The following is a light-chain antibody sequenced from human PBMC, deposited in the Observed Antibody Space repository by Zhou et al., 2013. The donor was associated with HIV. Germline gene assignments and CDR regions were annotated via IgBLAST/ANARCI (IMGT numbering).Light chain of an antibody. J-gene: IGKJ2*01. CDR1: QSISSNY. CDR2: GTS. V-gene: IGKV3D-7*01. Sequence: EIVLTQSPGTLSLSPGESTTLSCRASQSISSNYLAWYQQKPGQAPRLLIYGTSTRATGIPDRFSGSGSGTDFTLTISSLQPDDFATYYCQQYYSYSYTFGQGTKVEIK. CDR3: QQYYSYSYT.